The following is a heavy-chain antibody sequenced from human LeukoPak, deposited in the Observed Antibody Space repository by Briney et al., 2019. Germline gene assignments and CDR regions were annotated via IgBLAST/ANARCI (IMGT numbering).Heavy chain of an antibody. CDR1: GGSISYYY. J-gene: IGHJ6*02. CDR3: AREDPQTTVPEGMDV. Sequence: SETLSLTCTVSGGSISYYYWSWIRQSPGKGPEWIGYIYYSGTTNYNPSLKSRVTISVDTSKNQFSLQLRSVTAADTAVYYCAREDPQTTVPEGMDVWGQGTTVTVSS. D-gene: IGHD4-17*01. CDR2: IYYSGTT. V-gene: IGHV4-59*01.